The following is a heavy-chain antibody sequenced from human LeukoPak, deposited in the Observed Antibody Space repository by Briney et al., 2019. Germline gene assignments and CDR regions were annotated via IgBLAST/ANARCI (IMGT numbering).Heavy chain of an antibody. CDR1: PFTFSSYW. D-gene: IGHD3-22*01. V-gene: IGHV3-7*01. J-gene: IGHJ4*02. CDR2: IKQDGSEK. Sequence: GGSLRLSCAASPFTFSSYWMSWVRQAPGKGLEWVANIKQDGSEKYYVDSVKGRFTSSRDNARNSLSLQMHSLRAEDTAVYYCARITDYYYDSSGYLDYWGQGTLVTVSS. CDR3: ARITDYYYDSSGYLDY.